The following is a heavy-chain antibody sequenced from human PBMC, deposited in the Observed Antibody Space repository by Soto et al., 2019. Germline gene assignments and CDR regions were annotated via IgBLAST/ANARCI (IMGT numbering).Heavy chain of an antibody. CDR2: IHYSGATSFFP. CDR3: AAGEASSRNLAPYYLDF. J-gene: IGHJ4*02. Sequence: PSETLSLTCTVSGGSMRNYFWTWIRQPPGKGLEWIGYIHYSGATSFFPSYNPSLRGRVTISEDTSKNQFSLKLLSVTPADTAVYFCAAGEASSRNLAPYYLDFWGQGTLVTVSS. D-gene: IGHD6-13*01. CDR1: GGSMRNYF. V-gene: IGHV4-59*01.